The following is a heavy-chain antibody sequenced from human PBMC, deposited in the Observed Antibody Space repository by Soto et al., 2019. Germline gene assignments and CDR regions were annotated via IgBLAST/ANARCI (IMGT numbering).Heavy chain of an antibody. V-gene: IGHV4-31*03. CDR3: ARYSSSWYALFWFDP. J-gene: IGHJ5*02. Sequence: SETLSLTCTVSGGSISSGGYYWSWIRQHPGKGQEWIGYIYYSGSTYYNPSLKSRVTISVDTSKNQFSLKLSSVTAADTAVYYCARYSSSWYALFWFDPWGQGTLVTVSS. D-gene: IGHD6-13*01. CDR2: IYYSGST. CDR1: GGSISSGGYY.